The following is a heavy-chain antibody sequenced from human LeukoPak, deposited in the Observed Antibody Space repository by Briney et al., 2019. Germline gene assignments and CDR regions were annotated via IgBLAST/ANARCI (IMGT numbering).Heavy chain of an antibody. Sequence: PGGSLRLSCVASGFVFSSYIMNWVRQAPGKGLEWVAYISANANTVHYADSVKGRFTISRDNAKNSLYLQMNSLRVDDTAVYYCVKDSPPRYSGSPPAYWGQGTLVTVSS. CDR2: ISANANTV. V-gene: IGHV3-48*04. J-gene: IGHJ4*02. D-gene: IGHD1-26*01. CDR1: GFVFSSYI. CDR3: VKDSPPRYSGSPPAY.